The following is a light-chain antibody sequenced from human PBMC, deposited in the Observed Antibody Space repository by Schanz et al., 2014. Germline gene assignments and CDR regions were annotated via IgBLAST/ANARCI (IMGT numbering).Light chain of an antibody. J-gene: IGLJ3*02. CDR3: SSYTGSSTQV. Sequence: AALTQPASVSGSPGQSITISCTGTSSDVGGYNYFSWYQPPPFTSPNLMIYDVSNRPSGVSDRFSGSKSGNTASLTISGLQAEDEADYYCSSYTGSSTQVFGGGTKLTVL. CDR2: DVS. V-gene: IGLV2-14*03. CDR1: SSDVGGYNY.